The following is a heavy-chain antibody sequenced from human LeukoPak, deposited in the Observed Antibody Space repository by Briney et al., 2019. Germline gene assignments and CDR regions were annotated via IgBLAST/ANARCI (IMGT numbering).Heavy chain of an antibody. CDR2: ISNDGSRK. Sequence: GGSLRLSCAPSGFTFSRHGMHWVRQAPGKGLEWVAIISNDGSRKYYAHSVEGRFTISRDNSKNTLFLQMDSLRAEDTAVYYCARDRAWNYFDYWGQGTLVTVSS. V-gene: IGHV3-30*03. J-gene: IGHJ4*02. D-gene: IGHD3-3*01. CDR1: GFTFSRHG. CDR3: ARDRAWNYFDY.